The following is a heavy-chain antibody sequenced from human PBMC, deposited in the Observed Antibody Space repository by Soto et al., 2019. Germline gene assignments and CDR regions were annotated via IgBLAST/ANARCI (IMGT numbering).Heavy chain of an antibody. CDR2: IYYSGST. CDR1: GYSISSINW. Sequence: SETLSLTCAVSGYSISSINWWGWIRQPPGKGLEWIGYIYYSGSTYYNPSLKSRVTMSVDTSKNQFSLKLSSVTAVDTAVYYCARSAVAITSVGYFDYWGQGTLVTVSS. D-gene: IGHD3-22*01. V-gene: IGHV4-28*01. CDR3: ARSAVAITSVGYFDY. J-gene: IGHJ4*02.